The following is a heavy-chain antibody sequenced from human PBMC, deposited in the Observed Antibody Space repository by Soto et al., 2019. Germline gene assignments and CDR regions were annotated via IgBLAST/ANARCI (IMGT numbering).Heavy chain of an antibody. CDR3: AKAPVVGATYFDY. CDR2: IIENGVDT. Sequence: GGSLRLSCAASGFTFSSYAMSWVRQAPGKGLEWVSGIIENGVDTYYADSVKGRFTISRDNSKNTLYLQMNSLRAEDTAVYYCAKAPVVGATYFDYWGQGTLVTVSS. CDR1: GFTFSSYA. D-gene: IGHD1-26*01. J-gene: IGHJ4*02. V-gene: IGHV3-23*01.